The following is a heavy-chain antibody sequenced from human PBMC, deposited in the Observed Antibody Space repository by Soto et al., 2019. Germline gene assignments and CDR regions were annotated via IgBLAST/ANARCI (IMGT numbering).Heavy chain of an antibody. CDR2: ISFDGSNK. CDR1: GFTFSNYG. V-gene: IGHV3-30*18. CDR3: AKKGSGWDFDY. Sequence: QVQLVESGGGVVQPGRSLRLSCVASGFTFSNYGMQWVSQAPGKGLEWEGVISFDGSNKYYLDSVKGRFTISRDDSKKTLYLQINSLRTEDTAVYYCAKKGSGWDFDYWGQGTLVTVSS. J-gene: IGHJ4*02. D-gene: IGHD6-19*01.